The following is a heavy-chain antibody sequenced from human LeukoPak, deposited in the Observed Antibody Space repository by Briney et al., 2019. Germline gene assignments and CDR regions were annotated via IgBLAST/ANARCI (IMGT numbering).Heavy chain of an antibody. J-gene: IGHJ4*02. D-gene: IGHD3-22*01. CDR1: GGSISSSY. CDR2: IYYSGNT. V-gene: IGHV4-59*01. Sequence: SETLSLTCTVSGGSISSSYWSWIRQPPGKGLEWIGYIYYSGNTNSNPSLKSRVTISVDTSKKRFSLKLSSVTAADTAVYYCAETNDSSGYYFEYWGQGTLVTASS. CDR3: AETNDSSGYYFEY.